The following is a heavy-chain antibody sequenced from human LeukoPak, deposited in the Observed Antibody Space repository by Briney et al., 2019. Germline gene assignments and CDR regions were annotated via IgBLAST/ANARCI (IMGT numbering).Heavy chain of an antibody. Sequence: GASVKVSCKASGYTFTSYGISWVRQAPGQGLEWMGWISAYNGNTNYAQKLQGRVTMTTDTSTSTAYLELSSLRSEDTAVYYCARGGGIFGVLTTAHYYGMDVWGQGTTVTVSS. CDR2: ISAYNGNT. J-gene: IGHJ6*02. V-gene: IGHV1-18*01. CDR3: ARGGGIFGVLTTAHYYGMDV. CDR1: GYTFTSYG. D-gene: IGHD3-3*01.